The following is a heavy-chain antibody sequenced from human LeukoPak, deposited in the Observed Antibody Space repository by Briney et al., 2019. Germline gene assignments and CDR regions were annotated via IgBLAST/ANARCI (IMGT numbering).Heavy chain of an antibody. CDR2: ISAYNSNT. J-gene: IGHJ5*02. CDR3: ARVGATTHWFDP. V-gene: IGHV1-18*01. Sequence: ASVKVSCKASGYSFTSYGISWVRQAPGQGLEWMGWISAYNSNTNYAQNLQGRVTMTTDTSTSTVYLDLRSLRSDDTAVYYCARVGATTHWFDPWGQGTLVTVSS. CDR1: GYSFTSYG. D-gene: IGHD1-26*01.